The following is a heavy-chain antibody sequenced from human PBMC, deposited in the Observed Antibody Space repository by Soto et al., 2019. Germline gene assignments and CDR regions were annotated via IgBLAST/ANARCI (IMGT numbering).Heavy chain of an antibody. J-gene: IGHJ4*02. D-gene: IGHD4-17*01. CDR1: GGSISSGGYY. CDR3: ARGGVTTWYYFDY. CDR2: IYYSGST. Sequence: QVQLQESGPGLVKPSQTLSLTCTVSGGSISSGGYYWSWIRQHPGKGLEWLGYIYYSGSTYYNPSLNSRVTISVDTSKTQCSLKLSSVTAADTAVYYCARGGVTTWYYFDYWGQGTLVTFSS. V-gene: IGHV4-31*03.